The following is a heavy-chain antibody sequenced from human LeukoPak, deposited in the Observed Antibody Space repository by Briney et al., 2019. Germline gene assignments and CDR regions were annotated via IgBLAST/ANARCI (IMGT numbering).Heavy chain of an antibody. D-gene: IGHD3-10*01. J-gene: IGHJ4*02. CDR1: GFTFDNFA. CDR3: ARELFDFDY. Sequence: GGSLRLSCAPSGFTFDNFAMTWVRQAPGKGLEWVSEITGSGGSTYYADSVKGRFTNSRDNSKNTLYLQMNSLRAEDTAIYYCARELFDFDYWGQGTLVTVSS. V-gene: IGHV3-23*01. CDR2: ITGSGGST.